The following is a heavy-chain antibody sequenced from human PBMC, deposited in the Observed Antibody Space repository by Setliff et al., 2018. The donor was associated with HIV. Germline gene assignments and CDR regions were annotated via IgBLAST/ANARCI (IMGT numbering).Heavy chain of an antibody. Sequence: GESLKISCVASGFTFTSYAMNWVRQAPGKGLEWVSYISSSSSTIYYADSVKGRFTISRDNAKNSLYLQMNSLRAEDTAVYYCARPLLYPYYYMDVWGKGTTVTVSS. CDR1: GFTFTSYA. J-gene: IGHJ6*03. D-gene: IGHD2-8*01. CDR3: ARPLLYPYYYMDV. V-gene: IGHV3-48*01. CDR2: ISSSSSTI.